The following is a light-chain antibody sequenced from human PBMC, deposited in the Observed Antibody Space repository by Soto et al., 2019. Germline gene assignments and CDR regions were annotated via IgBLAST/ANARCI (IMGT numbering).Light chain of an antibody. V-gene: IGKV3-20*01. CDR2: DAS. Sequence: EIVLTQSPGTLSLSPGERAALSCRASQSVSSGYLAWYQQKPGQPPRLLIYDASSRATGIPDRFSGGGSGTDFTLTISRLEPEDFAVYYCQQFSSYPLTFGGGTKVDIK. J-gene: IGKJ4*01. CDR1: QSVSSGY. CDR3: QQFSSYPLT.